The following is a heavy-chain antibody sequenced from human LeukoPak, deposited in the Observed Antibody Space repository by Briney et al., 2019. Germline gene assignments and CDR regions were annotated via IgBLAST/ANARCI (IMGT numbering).Heavy chain of an antibody. CDR2: TNQDGSDK. V-gene: IGHV3-7*01. J-gene: IGHJ4*02. CDR1: GFTFSRSW. D-gene: IGHD3-22*01. Sequence: GGSLRLSCAASGFTFSRSWMTWVRQVPGRGLEWLANTNQDGSDKTMLDSVKGRFTISRDNARNSLYLQMNSLRAEDTAVYYCARSWSSGYYFDFWGQGPLVTVSS. CDR3: ARSWSSGYYFDF.